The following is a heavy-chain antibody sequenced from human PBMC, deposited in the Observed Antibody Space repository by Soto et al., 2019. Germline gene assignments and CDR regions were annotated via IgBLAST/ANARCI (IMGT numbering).Heavy chain of an antibody. J-gene: IGHJ4*02. CDR1: GYTFTSYG. CDR2: ISAYNGST. Sequence: QVQLVQSGAEVKKPGASVKVSCKASGYTFTSYGISWVRQAPGQGLEWMGWISAYNGSTNYAQKLQGRVTMTTDTSTSTAYMELRSLRSDDTAVYYCARDRPKGIYYGSGSYPLFDYWGQGTLVTVSS. D-gene: IGHD3-10*01. CDR3: ARDRPKGIYYGSGSYPLFDY. V-gene: IGHV1-18*01.